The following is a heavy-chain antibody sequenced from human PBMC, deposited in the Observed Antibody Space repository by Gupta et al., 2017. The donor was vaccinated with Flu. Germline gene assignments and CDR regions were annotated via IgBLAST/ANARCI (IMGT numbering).Heavy chain of an antibody. V-gene: IGHV3-7*01. CDR2: IKKDGSEK. CDR3: ARDPYSSGWYGSDY. D-gene: IGHD6-19*01. J-gene: IGHJ4*02. Sequence: EVQLVESGGGLVQPGGSLRLSCAPSGFTFSSYWMSWVRQAPGKGLEWVASIKKDGSEKYYVDSVKGRFTISRDNAKNSLYLQMNSLRAEDTAGYYCARDPYSSGWYGSDYWGQGTLVTVSS. CDR1: GFTFSSYW.